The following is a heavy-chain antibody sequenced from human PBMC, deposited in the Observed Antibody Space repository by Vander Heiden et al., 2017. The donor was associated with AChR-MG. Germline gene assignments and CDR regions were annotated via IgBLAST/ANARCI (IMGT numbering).Heavy chain of an antibody. CDR3: ARAAWAYFYYYYMDV. Sequence: QVPLVKSGAEVKKPGSSAKVSCKASGGTFSTYAICGGRQAPGQGPEWMGGIIPILGTAKYAQKFQGRVTITADESTNTVYMELSSLRSEDTAVYYCARAAWAYFYYYYMDVWGKGTTVTVS. CDR2: IIPILGTA. J-gene: IGHJ6*03. CDR1: GGTFSTYA. V-gene: IGHV1-69*01.